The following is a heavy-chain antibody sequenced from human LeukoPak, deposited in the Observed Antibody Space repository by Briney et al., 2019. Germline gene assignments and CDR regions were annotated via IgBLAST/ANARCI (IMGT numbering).Heavy chain of an antibody. CDR1: RSTFSRDW. CDR3: TRDLGGGYSDD. J-gene: IGHJ4*02. V-gene: IGHV3-7*01. Sequence: PGGSLRLSCAASRSTFSRDWMSWVRQAPGGGLEFVANIRQDGGTVNYVDSVKGRFTISRDNAKDSLYLQMNSLRADDTAVYYCTRDLGGGYSDDWGQGILVTVSS. D-gene: IGHD3-16*01. CDR2: IRQDGGTV.